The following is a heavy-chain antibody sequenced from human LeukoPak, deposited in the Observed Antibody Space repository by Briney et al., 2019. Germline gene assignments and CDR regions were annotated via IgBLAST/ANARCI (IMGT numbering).Heavy chain of an antibody. CDR1: GGSLSSYF. V-gene: IGHV4-59*08. CDR3: ARQPSSWFTSFDS. J-gene: IGHJ4*02. Sequence: PSETLSLTCTVSGGSLSSYFWSWIRQPPAKGLEWIAYIYNSGSTNYNPSLTSRVTISVDTSKNQFSLKLTAVTAADTDGYYCARQPSSWFTSFDSWGQGTLVTVSS. CDR2: IYNSGST. D-gene: IGHD6-13*01.